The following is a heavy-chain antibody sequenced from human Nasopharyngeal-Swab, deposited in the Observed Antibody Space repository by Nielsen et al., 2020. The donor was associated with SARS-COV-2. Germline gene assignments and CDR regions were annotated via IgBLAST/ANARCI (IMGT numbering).Heavy chain of an antibody. V-gene: IGHV3-23*01. J-gene: IGHJ6*02. CDR2: ISGDSDST. CDR1: GFTFSNFA. CDR3: ARDRDTAMVAYYYYYGMDV. Sequence: GESLKISCAASGFTFSNFAMSWVRQAPGKGLEWVSVISGDSDSTYYTDSVRGRFTISRDNSKNMLYLQMNSLRAEDTAVYYCARDRDTAMVAYYYYYGMDVWGQGTTVTVSS. D-gene: IGHD5-18*01.